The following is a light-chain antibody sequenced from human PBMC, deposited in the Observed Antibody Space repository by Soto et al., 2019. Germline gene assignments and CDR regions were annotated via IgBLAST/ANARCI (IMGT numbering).Light chain of an antibody. CDR1: QSVSSNF. CDR3: QQYGTSPWT. V-gene: IGKV3-20*01. Sequence: EILLTQSPATLSLSPGERATLSCRASQSVSSNFLAWYQQKPGQAPRLLIFGASSRATAIPDRFSGSGSGTDFTLTISRLEPEDFVVYYCQQYGTSPWTFGQGTKVDIK. J-gene: IGKJ1*01. CDR2: GAS.